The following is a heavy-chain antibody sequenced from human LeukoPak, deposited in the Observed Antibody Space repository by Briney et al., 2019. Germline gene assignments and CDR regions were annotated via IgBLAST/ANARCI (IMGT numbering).Heavy chain of an antibody. Sequence: GGSLRLSCAASGFTFDDYGMHWVRQAPGKGLEWVSGISWYSDSVGYADSVKGRFTISRDNAENSLYLQMNSLRAEDTAFYYCARAGGSRYYYAMDVWGQGTTVTVSS. CDR2: ISWYSDSV. CDR1: GFTFDDYG. D-gene: IGHD3-16*01. J-gene: IGHJ6*02. CDR3: ARAGGSRYYYAMDV. V-gene: IGHV3-9*01.